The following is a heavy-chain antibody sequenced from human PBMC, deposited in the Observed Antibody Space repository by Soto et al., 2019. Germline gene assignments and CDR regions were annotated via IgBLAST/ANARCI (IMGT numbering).Heavy chain of an antibody. CDR2: VFYTGFT. J-gene: IGHJ4*02. CDR1: GGSISGSYYY. D-gene: IGHD1-20*01. CDR3: ASSQKGYNWNYFDH. V-gene: IGHV4-39*01. Sequence: SESLSLTCAVSGGSISGSYYYWGWLRQSPGRGPEWIGSVFYTGFTSYNPSLESRVSVSVDTSKNQFSLKVSAVTAADTAVYYCASSQKGYNWNYFDHWGQGALVTVSS.